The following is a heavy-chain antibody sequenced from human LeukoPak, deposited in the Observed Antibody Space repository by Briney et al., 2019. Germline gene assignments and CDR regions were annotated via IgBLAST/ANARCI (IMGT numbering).Heavy chain of an antibody. CDR3: MACNWDESPGFDL. CDR2: IYPGDSET. Sequence: GESLKISCQASESPFVNYWIAWVRQMPGKGLEWMGIIYPGDSETRYSPSFQGHVSISADDSTNVAFLQWNSLKASDTARYYCMACNWDESPGFDLWGQGTLVTVSS. V-gene: IGHV5-51*01. CDR1: ESPFVNYW. D-gene: IGHD1-26*01. J-gene: IGHJ3*01.